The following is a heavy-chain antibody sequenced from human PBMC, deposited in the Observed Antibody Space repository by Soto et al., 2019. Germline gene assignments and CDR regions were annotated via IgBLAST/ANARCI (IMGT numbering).Heavy chain of an antibody. D-gene: IGHD1-26*01. J-gene: IGHJ4*02. V-gene: IGHV1-46*01. CDR3: ARDGSGSYYTYYFDY. CDR1: GYTFTRYY. CDR2: INPDGGST. Sequence: ASVKVSCKASGYTFTRYYMHWVRQAPGQGLEWMGIINPDGGSTTYAQKFQGRVTVTRDTSTSTVYMELSSLRSEDTAVYYCARDGSGSYYTYYFDYWGQGTLVTVSS.